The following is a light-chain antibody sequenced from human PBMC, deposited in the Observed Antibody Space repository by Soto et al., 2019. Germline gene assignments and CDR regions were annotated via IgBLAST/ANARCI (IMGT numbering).Light chain of an antibody. V-gene: IGKV1-33*01. CDR1: QDISNH. CDR3: QQYDNLPLT. Sequence: DIQMTQSPSSLSASVGDRVTITCQASQDISNHLNWYQQKPGKAPKRLIYDASKLETGVPSRFSGSGSGTDYTFSISSLQAEDVATYYCQQYDNLPLTFGGGTKVEIK. J-gene: IGKJ4*01. CDR2: DAS.